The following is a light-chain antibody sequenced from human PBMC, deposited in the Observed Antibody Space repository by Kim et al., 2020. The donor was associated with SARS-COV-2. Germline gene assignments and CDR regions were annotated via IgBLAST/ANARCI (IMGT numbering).Light chain of an antibody. CDR2: LEVSGRY. CDR1: RGHSSHI. J-gene: IGLJ2*01. Sequence: SSVKPACPLRRGHSSHIIAWHQQQPGKTHRYLMKLEVSGRYNRGSGVPDRFSGSSSGAARYPTIANRQSEEEADYYCETWDSNTQLFGGGTQLTVL. V-gene: IGLV4-60*03. CDR3: ETWDSNTQL.